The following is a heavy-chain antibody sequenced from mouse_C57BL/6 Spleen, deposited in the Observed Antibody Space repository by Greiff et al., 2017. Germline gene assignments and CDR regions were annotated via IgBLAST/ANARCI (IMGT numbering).Heavy chain of an antibody. CDR1: GYTFTSYW. V-gene: IGHV1-50*01. Sequence: VQLQQPGAELVKPGASVKLSCKASGYTFTSYWMQWVKQRPGQGLEWIGEIDPSDSYTNYNQKFKGKATLTVDTASSTAYMQLSSLTSEDSAVYYCALWGHAMDYWGQGTSVTVSS. D-gene: IGHD6-2*01. CDR2: IDPSDSYT. J-gene: IGHJ4*01. CDR3: ALWGHAMDY.